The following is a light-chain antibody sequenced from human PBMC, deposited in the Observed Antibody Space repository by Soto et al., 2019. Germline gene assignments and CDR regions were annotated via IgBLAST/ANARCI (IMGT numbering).Light chain of an antibody. CDR3: SSYTSSSNVV. CDR1: SSDVGGYDY. J-gene: IGLJ2*01. CDR2: DVS. V-gene: IGLV2-14*01. Sequence: SALTQPASVSGSPGQSITISCTGTSSDVGGYDYVSWYQQHPGKAPKVMIYDVSNRPSGVSNRFSGSKSGNTASLTISGLQAEDEADYYCSSYTSSSNVVFGGGTQLTVL.